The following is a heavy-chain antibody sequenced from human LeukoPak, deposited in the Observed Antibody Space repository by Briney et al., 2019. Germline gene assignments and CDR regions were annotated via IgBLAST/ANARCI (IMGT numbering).Heavy chain of an antibody. CDR3: ARSRTYSSSWAFDY. V-gene: IGHV1-69*04. J-gene: IGHJ4*02. Sequence: SVKASCKASGGTFSSYAISWVRQAPGQGLEWMGRIIPILGIANYAQKFQGRVTITADKSTSTAYMELSSLRSEDTAVYYCARSRTYSSSWAFDYWGQGTLVTVSS. D-gene: IGHD6-13*01. CDR2: IIPILGIA. CDR1: GGTFSSYA.